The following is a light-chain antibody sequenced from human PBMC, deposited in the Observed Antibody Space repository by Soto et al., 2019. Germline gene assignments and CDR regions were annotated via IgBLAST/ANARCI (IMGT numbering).Light chain of an antibody. Sequence: QSVVTQPPSASGSPGQSVTISCTGTSSDVGGYNYVSWYQHHPGKAPKLMVSEVSKRPSGVPDRFSGSKSGNTASLTVSGLQAEEEADYYCSSYAGTNNPYVFGTGTKVTVL. CDR1: SSDVGGYNY. J-gene: IGLJ1*01. V-gene: IGLV2-8*01. CDR2: EVS. CDR3: SSYAGTNNPYV.